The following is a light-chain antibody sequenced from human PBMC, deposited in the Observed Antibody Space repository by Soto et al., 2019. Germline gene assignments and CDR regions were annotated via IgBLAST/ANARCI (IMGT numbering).Light chain of an antibody. CDR3: QQRINWPTT. V-gene: IGKV3-11*01. CDR2: DAS. Sequence: ETVLTQSPATLSLSPGERATLSCRASQDIREYLAWYQQKPGQAPRLLIYDASKRATGIPARFSGSGSGTDFTLTISSPESEDFALYYCQQRINWPTTFGQGTRLEI. J-gene: IGKJ5*01. CDR1: QDIREY.